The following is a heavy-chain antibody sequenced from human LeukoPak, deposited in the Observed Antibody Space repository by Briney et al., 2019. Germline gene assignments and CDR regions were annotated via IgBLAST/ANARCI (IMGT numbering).Heavy chain of an antibody. CDR1: GGTFISYA. CDR3: AREGLGYSYGIFDY. J-gene: IGHJ4*02. Sequence: SVKVSCKASGGTFISYATSWVRQAPGQGLEWMGGIIPIFGTANYAQKFQGRVTITADESTSTAYMELSSLRSEDTAVYYCAREGLGYSYGIFDYWAREPWSPSPQ. CDR2: IIPIFGTA. V-gene: IGHV1-69*13. D-gene: IGHD5-18*01.